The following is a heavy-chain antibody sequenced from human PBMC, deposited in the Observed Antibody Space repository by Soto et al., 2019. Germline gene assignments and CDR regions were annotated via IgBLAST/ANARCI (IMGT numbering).Heavy chain of an antibody. CDR3: AREVVATYYDSSATGY. CDR1: GFTFSSYS. J-gene: IGHJ4*02. D-gene: IGHD3-22*01. Sequence: VQLVESGGGLVQPGGSLRLSCAASGFTFSSYSMNWVRQAPGKGLEWVAVISYDGSNKYYADSVRGRFTISRDNSKNTLYLQMNSLRAEDTAVYYCAREVVATYYDSSATGYWGQGTLVTVSS. CDR2: ISYDGSNK. V-gene: IGHV3-30*03.